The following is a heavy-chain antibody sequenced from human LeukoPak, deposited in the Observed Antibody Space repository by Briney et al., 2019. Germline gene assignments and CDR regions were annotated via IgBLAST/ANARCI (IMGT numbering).Heavy chain of an antibody. V-gene: IGHV1-3*01. Sequence: GASVKVSCKASGYTFTSYAMHWVRQAPGQRLEWMGWINAGNGNTKYSQKFQGRVTITRDTSASTAYMELSSLRSEDTAVYYCARDGPYCSGGSCYNRFDYWGQGTLVTVSS. CDR1: GYTFTSYA. D-gene: IGHD2-15*01. CDR3: ARDGPYCSGGSCYNRFDY. J-gene: IGHJ4*02. CDR2: INAGNGNT.